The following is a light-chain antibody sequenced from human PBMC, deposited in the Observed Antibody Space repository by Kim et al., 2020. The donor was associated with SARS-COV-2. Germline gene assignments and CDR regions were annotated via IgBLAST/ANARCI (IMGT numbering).Light chain of an antibody. CDR1: KSISNY. J-gene: IGKJ3*01. CDR2: AAS. V-gene: IGKV1-27*01. CDR3: QKYNSGPFT. Sequence: ASVGDRATITCRASKSISNYLAWYQQKPEKVPKFLIDAASTLQSGVPTQFSGRGSGTDFTLTISSLQPEDVATYYCQKYNSGPFTFGAGTKVDIK.